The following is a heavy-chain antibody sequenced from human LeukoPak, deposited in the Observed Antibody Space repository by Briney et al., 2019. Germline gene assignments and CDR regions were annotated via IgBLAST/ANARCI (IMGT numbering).Heavy chain of an antibody. D-gene: IGHD6-13*01. CDR3: ASSRGSWPDYFDY. Sequence: GGSLRLSCVASGFTFHSYSMNWVRQAPGKGLEWVSSINSDSSYIFFADSLKGRFTISRDNAKNSLYLQMNSLRAEDTAVYYCASSRGSWPDYFDYWGQGTLVTVSS. CDR1: GFTFHSYS. J-gene: IGHJ4*02. V-gene: IGHV3-21*01. CDR2: INSDSSYI.